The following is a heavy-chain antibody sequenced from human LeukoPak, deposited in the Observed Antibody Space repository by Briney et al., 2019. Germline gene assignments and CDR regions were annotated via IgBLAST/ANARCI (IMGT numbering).Heavy chain of an antibody. CDR3: ARAKYSSRWSLDY. J-gene: IGHJ4*02. CDR1: GFTLNIYW. V-gene: IGHV3-74*03. CDR2: IDSNGGGA. D-gene: IGHD6-13*01. Sequence: RPGGSLRLSCATSGFTLNIYWMQWVRQVPGKGLVWVSRIDSNGGGATYADSVKGRFTTSRDNGNNTMYLQMNSLRAEDTAIYYCARAKYSSRWSLDYWGQGALVTVSS.